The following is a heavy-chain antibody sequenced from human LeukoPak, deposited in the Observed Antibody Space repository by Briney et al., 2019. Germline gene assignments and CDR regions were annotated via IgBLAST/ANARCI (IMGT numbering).Heavy chain of an antibody. J-gene: IGHJ6*02. Sequence: GRSLRLSCAASGFTFSSYSMNWVRQAPGKGLEWVSSISSSSSYIYYADSVKGRFTISRDNAKNSLYLQMNSLRAEDTAVYYCARGGPNSFYYDILTGYDYYYGMDVWGQGTTVTVSS. CDR2: ISSSSSYI. CDR1: GFTFSSYS. V-gene: IGHV3-21*01. D-gene: IGHD3-9*01. CDR3: ARGGPNSFYYDILTGYDYYYGMDV.